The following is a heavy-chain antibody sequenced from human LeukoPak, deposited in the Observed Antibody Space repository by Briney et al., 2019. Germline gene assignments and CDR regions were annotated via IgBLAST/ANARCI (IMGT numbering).Heavy chain of an antibody. CDR1: GFTFGDYA. CDR2: IRSKAYGGTT. D-gene: IGHD1-26*01. Sequence: GGSLRLSCTASGFTFGDYAMSWFRQAPGKGLEWVGFIRSKAYGGTTEYAASVKGRFTISRDDSKSIAYLQMNSLKTEDTAVYYCTRVRELSYYYYYYMDVWGKGTTVTVSS. CDR3: TRVRELSYYYYYYMDV. J-gene: IGHJ6*03. V-gene: IGHV3-49*03.